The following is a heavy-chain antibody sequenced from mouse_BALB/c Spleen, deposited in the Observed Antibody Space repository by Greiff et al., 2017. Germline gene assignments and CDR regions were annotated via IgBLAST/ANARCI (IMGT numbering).Heavy chain of an antibody. Sequence: EVMLVESGGGLVKPGGSLKLSCAASGFTFSSYAMSWVRQTPEKRLEWVASISSGGSTYYPDSVKGRFTISRDNARNILYLQMSSLRSEDTAMYYCARGGYYAFDYWGQGTTLTVSS. J-gene: IGHJ2*01. CDR2: ISSGGST. V-gene: IGHV5-6-5*01. D-gene: IGHD1-1*01. CDR3: ARGGYYAFDY. CDR1: GFTFSSYA.